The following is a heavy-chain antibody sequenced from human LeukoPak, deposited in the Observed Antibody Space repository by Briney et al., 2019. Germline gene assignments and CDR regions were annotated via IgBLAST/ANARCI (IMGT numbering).Heavy chain of an antibody. Sequence: SETLSLTCTVSGGSLSSSSYYWGWIRQPPGKGLEWIGSIYYSGSTYYNPSLKSRVTISVDTSKNQFSLKLSSVTAAGTAVYYCARARSAHDWFDPWGQGTLVTVSS. V-gene: IGHV4-39*07. CDR1: GGSLSSSSYY. J-gene: IGHJ5*02. CDR3: ARARSAHDWFDP. CDR2: IYYSGST.